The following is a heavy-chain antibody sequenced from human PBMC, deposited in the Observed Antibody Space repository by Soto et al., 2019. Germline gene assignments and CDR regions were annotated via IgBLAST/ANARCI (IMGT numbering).Heavy chain of an antibody. Sequence: EVQLVESGGGLVKPGGSLRLSCAASGFTFSSYSMIWVRQAPGKGLEWVSSISSSSSYRYYADSVKGRFTIPRDDAKNALYLQMNSLRAEDTAVYYCARAGGDCDWGQGTLVTVSS. CDR2: ISSSSSYR. J-gene: IGHJ4*02. CDR1: GFTFSSYS. V-gene: IGHV3-21*01. D-gene: IGHD2-21*02. CDR3: ARAGGDCD.